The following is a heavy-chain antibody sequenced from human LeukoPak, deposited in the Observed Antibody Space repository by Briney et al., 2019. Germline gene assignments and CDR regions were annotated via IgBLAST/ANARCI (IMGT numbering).Heavy chain of an antibody. D-gene: IGHD5-18*01. CDR1: GGSISSYY. CDR2: IYHSGST. V-gene: IGHV4-59*12. J-gene: IGHJ4*02. Sequence: SETLSLTCTVSGGSISSYYWGWMRQPPGKGLEWIGEIYHSGSTNYNPSLKSRVTISVDKSKNQFSLNLSSVTAADTAVYYCARARGYSYGYPDYWGQGTLVTVSS. CDR3: ARARGYSYGYPDY.